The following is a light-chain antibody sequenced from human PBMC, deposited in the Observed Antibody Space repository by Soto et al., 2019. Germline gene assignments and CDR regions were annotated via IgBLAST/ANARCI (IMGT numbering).Light chain of an antibody. CDR2: AAS. Sequence: DIQMTQSPSSLSASVGDRVTVTCRASQSISTYLNWYQQKPGKAPKLLIYAASSLQSGVPSRFSGSGSGTDFTLTISSLQPEDFATYYCQQSYSTKYTFGQGTELEIK. J-gene: IGKJ2*01. V-gene: IGKV1-39*01. CDR3: QQSYSTKYT. CDR1: QSISTY.